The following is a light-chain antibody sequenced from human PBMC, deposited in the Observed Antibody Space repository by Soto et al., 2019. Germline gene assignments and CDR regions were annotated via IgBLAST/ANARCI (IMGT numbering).Light chain of an antibody. CDR3: SSYTSSSTYV. CDR2: EVS. CDR1: SSVVGSYNR. Sequence: QSALAQPPSVSWSPGQSVTISCTGTSSVVGSYNRVSWYQQPPGTAPKLMIYEVSNRPSGVPDRFSGSKSGNTASLTISGLQAEDEADYYCSSYTSSSTYVFGTGTKVTVL. V-gene: IGLV2-18*02. J-gene: IGLJ1*01.